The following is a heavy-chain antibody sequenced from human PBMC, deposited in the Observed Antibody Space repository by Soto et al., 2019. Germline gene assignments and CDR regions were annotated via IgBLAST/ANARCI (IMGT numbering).Heavy chain of an antibody. CDR3: VRSKGGYSYGTPLDY. V-gene: IGHV3-9*01. CDR1: GFTFDDYA. Sequence: EVQLEESGGALVQPGRSLRLSCAASGFTFDDYARHRVRHVLGKGLEWVSSISWNSGNIGYADSLKGRFTTSRDNAKNSLYLQMNSLRPEDSALSYCVRSKGGYSYGTPLDYWGQGTLVTVS. CDR2: ISWNSGNI. J-gene: IGHJ4*02. D-gene: IGHD5-18*01.